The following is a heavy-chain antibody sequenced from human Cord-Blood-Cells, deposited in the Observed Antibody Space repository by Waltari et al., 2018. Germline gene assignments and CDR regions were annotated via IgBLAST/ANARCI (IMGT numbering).Heavy chain of an antibody. CDR3: AREGDSNWGFR. Sequence: QVQLVQSGAEVKKPGASGKVSCRAAEYTFTGYFMPWVRQAPGQGLEWMGWINPNSGGTNYAQKFQGRVTMTRDTSISTAYMELSRLRSDDTAVYYCAREGDSNWGFRWGQGTLVTVSS. V-gene: IGHV1-2*02. J-gene: IGHJ4*02. CDR1: EYTFTGYF. CDR2: INPNSGGT. D-gene: IGHD7-27*01.